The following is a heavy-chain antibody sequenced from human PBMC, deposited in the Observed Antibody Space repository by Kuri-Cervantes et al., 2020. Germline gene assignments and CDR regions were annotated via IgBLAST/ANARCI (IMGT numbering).Heavy chain of an antibody. D-gene: IGHD1-26*01. CDR2: ISVYNGDT. CDR1: GYTFSKFG. J-gene: IGHJ4*02. Sequence: ASVKVSCKASGYTFSKFGVSWVRQAPGQGLEWMGWISVYNGDTNYAQKLQGRVTMTTDTSTSTAYMDLSSLRSEDTAVYYCARGYPSDYWGQGTLVTVSS. V-gene: IGHV1-18*01. CDR3: ARGYPSDY.